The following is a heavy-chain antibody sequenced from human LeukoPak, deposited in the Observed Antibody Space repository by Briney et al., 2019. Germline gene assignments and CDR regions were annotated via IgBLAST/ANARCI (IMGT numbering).Heavy chain of an antibody. CDR1: GFTFSTYA. CDR2: ISGSGGST. J-gene: IGHJ6*02. V-gene: IGHV3-23*01. D-gene: IGHD6-13*01. CDR3: AKDQIAAAGYYYYGMDV. Sequence: RGSLRLSCAASGFTFSTYAMSWVRQAPGNGLGWVSAISGSGGSTYYADSVKGRFTISRDNSKNTLYLQMNSLRAEDTAVYYCAKDQIAAAGYYYYGMDVWGQGTTVTVSS.